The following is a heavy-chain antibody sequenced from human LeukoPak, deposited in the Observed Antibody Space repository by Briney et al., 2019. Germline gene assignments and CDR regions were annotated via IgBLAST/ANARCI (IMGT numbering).Heavy chain of an antibody. D-gene: IGHD3-10*01. J-gene: IGHJ3*01. Sequence: SETLSLTCTVSGGSISSYYWSWVRQPPGKGLEWIGYIYYSGSTNYNPSLKSRVTISVDTSKTQFSLKLSSVTAADTAVYYCARETPRGSGTDYWGQGTMVTVSS. CDR3: ARETPRGSGTDY. CDR2: IYYSGST. V-gene: IGHV4-59*12. CDR1: GGSISSYY.